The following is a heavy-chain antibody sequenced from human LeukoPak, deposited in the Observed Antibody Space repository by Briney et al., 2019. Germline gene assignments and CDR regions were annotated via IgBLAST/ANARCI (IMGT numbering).Heavy chain of an antibody. CDR2: ISYDGSNK. D-gene: IGHD6-19*01. CDR3: ARERIAVAGGFDY. J-gene: IGHJ4*02. Sequence: PGRSLRLSCAASGFTLSSYAMHWVRQAPGKGLEWVAVISYDGSNKYYADSVKGRFTISRDNSKNTLYLQMNSLRAEDTAVYYCARERIAVAGGFDYWGQGTLVTVSS. V-gene: IGHV3-30*04. CDR1: GFTLSSYA.